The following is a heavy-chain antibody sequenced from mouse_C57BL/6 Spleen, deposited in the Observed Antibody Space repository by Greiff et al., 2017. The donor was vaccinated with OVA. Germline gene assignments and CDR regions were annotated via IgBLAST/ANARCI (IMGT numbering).Heavy chain of an antibody. CDR2: IDPNSGGT. Sequence: QVQLQQPGAELVKPGASVKLSCKASGYTFTSYWMHWVKQRPGRGLEWIGRIDPNSGGTKYNEKFKSKATLTVDKPSSTAYVQLSSLTSEDSAVYYCARQIYYYGSSWEYYAMDYWGQGTSVTVSS. J-gene: IGHJ4*01. CDR1: GYTFTSYW. D-gene: IGHD1-1*01. V-gene: IGHV1-72*01. CDR3: ARQIYYYGSSWEYYAMDY.